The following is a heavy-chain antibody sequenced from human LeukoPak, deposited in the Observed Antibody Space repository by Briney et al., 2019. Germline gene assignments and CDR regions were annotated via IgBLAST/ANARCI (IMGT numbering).Heavy chain of an antibody. J-gene: IGHJ4*02. D-gene: IGHD6-19*01. Sequence: ASVKVSCKASGGTFSSYAISWVRQAPGQGLEWMGIINPSGGSTSYAQKFQGRVTMTRDTSTSTVYMELSSLRSEDTAVYYCARGSIAVAGFGYWGQGTLVTVSS. CDR3: ARGSIAVAGFGY. CDR1: GGTFSSYA. V-gene: IGHV1-46*01. CDR2: INPSGGST.